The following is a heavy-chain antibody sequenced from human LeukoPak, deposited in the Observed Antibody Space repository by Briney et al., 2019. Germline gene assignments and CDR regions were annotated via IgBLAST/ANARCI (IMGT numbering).Heavy chain of an antibody. V-gene: IGHV4-59*01. CDR3: ARNIVVVPAARYYYYYYMDI. CDR2: IYYSGST. Sequence: SETLSLTCTVSDGSISSYYWSWIRQPPGKGLEWIGYIYYSGSTNYNPSLKSRVTISVDTSKNQFSLKLSSVTAADTAVYYCARNIVVVPAARYYYYYYMDIWGKGTTVTVSS. D-gene: IGHD2-2*01. CDR1: DGSISSYY. J-gene: IGHJ6*03.